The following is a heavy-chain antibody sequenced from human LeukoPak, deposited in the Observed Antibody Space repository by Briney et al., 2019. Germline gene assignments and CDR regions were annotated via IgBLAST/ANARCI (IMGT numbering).Heavy chain of an antibody. CDR2: IMPLFAAA. J-gene: IGHJ4*02. V-gene: IGHV1-69*05. Sequence: ASVKVSCKASGGTFSNYIFNWVRQAPGQGLEWMGGIMPLFAAADYAQNFQGRVTITTDESTSTVYMELSRLRSEDTALYYCAKWSGWYMARFDYWGQGTLVTVSS. D-gene: IGHD3-10*02. CDR3: AKWSGWYMARFDY. CDR1: GGTFSNYI.